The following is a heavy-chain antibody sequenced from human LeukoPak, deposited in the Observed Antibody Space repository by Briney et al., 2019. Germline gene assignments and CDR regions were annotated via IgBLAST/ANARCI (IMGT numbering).Heavy chain of an antibody. CDR3: ARLGGNWNSPGRDY. Sequence: PSETLSLTCSVSGGSINGYSWTWIRQPPGMRLGWVGHISYTGTTNYNPPLTTRVAISVDTSKNQFSLKLTSVTAADTGMYFCARLGGNWNSPGRDYWGQGTLVTVSS. CDR1: GGSINGYS. CDR2: ISYTGTT. J-gene: IGHJ4*02. D-gene: IGHD3-10*01. V-gene: IGHV4-59*08.